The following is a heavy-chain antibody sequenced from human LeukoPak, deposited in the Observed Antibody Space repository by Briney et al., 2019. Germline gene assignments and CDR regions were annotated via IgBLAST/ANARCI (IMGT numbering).Heavy chain of an antibody. CDR3: VRRYYDILTGYYDDDFDI. Sequence: GESLKISCKGSGYSFSSYWIGWVRQMPGKGLEWMGIIYAGDSDTRYRPSFQGQVSISADMSTSTAYLQWSSLRASDTATYYCVRRYYDILTGYYDDDFDIWGQGTMVTVSS. CDR2: IYAGDSDT. D-gene: IGHD3-9*01. V-gene: IGHV5-51*01. J-gene: IGHJ3*02. CDR1: GYSFSSYW.